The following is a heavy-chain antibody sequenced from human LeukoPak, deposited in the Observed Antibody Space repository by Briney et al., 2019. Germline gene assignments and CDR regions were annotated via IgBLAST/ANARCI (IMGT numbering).Heavy chain of an antibody. CDR3: ARDWAGRYYFDY. CDR1: GFRLSSYG. V-gene: IGHV3-53*01. D-gene: IGHD1-26*01. CDR2: IYTGGST. J-gene: IGHJ4*02. Sequence: GGSLRLSCSASGFRLSSYGMSWVRQAPGKGLEWVSIIYTGGSTYYADSVKGRFTISRDNSKNTLYLQMNSLRAEDTAVYYCARDWAGRYYFDYWGQGTVVTVSS.